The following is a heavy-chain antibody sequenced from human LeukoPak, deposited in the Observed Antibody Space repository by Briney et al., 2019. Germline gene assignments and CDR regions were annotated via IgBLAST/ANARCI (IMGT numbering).Heavy chain of an antibody. V-gene: IGHV4-61*02. CDR2: IYSSGST. CDR3: ARAPGRAVAGRGWFDP. CDR1: GGSISSGSYY. J-gene: IGHJ5*02. D-gene: IGHD6-19*01. Sequence: SQTLSLTCTVSGGSISSGSYYWSWIRQPAGKGLEWIGRIYSSGSTNYNPSLKSRVTISLDTSKNQFSLKLSSVTAADTAVYYCARAPGRAVAGRGWFDPWGQGTLVTVSS.